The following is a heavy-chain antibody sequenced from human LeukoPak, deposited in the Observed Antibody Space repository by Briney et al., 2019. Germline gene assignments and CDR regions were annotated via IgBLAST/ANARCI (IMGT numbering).Heavy chain of an antibody. CDR1: GDSVSSNSAA. Sequence: SQTLSLTCAISGDSVSSNSAAWNWIRQSPSRGLEWLGRTYSRSKWYNDYAVSVKSRITINPDTSKNQFSLQLNSVTPEDTAVYYCARSEGCSSTSCRNYYYYYGMDVWGQGTTVTVSS. D-gene: IGHD2-2*01. CDR3: ARSEGCSSTSCRNYYYYYGMDV. J-gene: IGHJ6*02. V-gene: IGHV6-1*01. CDR2: TYSRSKWYN.